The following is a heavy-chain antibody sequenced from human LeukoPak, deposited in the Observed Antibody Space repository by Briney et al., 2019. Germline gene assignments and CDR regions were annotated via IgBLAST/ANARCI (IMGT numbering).Heavy chain of an antibody. Sequence: ASVKVSCKASGGTFSSYAISWVRQAPGQGLEWMGIINPSGGSTSYAQKFQGRVTMTRDTSTSTVYMELSSLRSEDTAVYYCARDLYMGQQLVPLGYYYYYYMDVWGKGTTVTISS. CDR2: INPSGGST. J-gene: IGHJ6*03. CDR1: GGTFSSYA. D-gene: IGHD6-13*01. V-gene: IGHV1-46*01. CDR3: ARDLYMGQQLVPLGYYYYYYMDV.